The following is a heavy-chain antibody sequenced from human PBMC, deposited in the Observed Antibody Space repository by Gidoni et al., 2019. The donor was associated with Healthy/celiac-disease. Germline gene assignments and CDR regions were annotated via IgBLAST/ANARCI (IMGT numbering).Heavy chain of an antibody. CDR3: ARRPFDSSGYYLDY. CDR1: GGSISSSSYY. Sequence: QRQLQESGPGLGKPSETLSLTCTVSGGSISSSSYYWGWIRQPPGKGLEWIGSIYYSGSTYYNPSLKSRVTISVDTSKNQFSLKLSSVTAADTAVYYCARRPFDSSGYYLDYWGQGTLVTVSS. D-gene: IGHD3-22*01. V-gene: IGHV4-39*01. CDR2: IYYSGST. J-gene: IGHJ4*02.